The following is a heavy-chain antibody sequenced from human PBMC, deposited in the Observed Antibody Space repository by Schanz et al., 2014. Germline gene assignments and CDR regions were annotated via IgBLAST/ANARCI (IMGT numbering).Heavy chain of an antibody. D-gene: IGHD6-13*01. V-gene: IGHV3-23*01. Sequence: EVQFLESGGGLVQPGGSLRLSCAASGFIFRKSAMSWVRQAPGKGLEWVSALTGSSTTTYYADSVKGRFTISRDNSKNTLELQMNSLRAEDTAIYYCAKDLAAFGVFDYWGQGSLVTVSP. J-gene: IGHJ4*02. CDR3: AKDLAAFGVFDY. CDR2: LTGSSTTT. CDR1: GFIFRKSA.